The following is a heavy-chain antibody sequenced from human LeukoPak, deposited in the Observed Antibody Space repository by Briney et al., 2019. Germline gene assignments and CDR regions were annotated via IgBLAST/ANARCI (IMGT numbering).Heavy chain of an antibody. CDR2: ISNSGGST. Sequence: GGSLRLSCAASGFTFSSYGMSWVRQAPGKGLGWVSVISNSGGSTDYADSVKGRFTISRDNSKNTLYLQMNSLRGEDTAVYYCARDPRGPTGYDHSGRDSFDYWGQGTLVTVSS. D-gene: IGHD3-22*01. CDR1: GFTFSSYG. J-gene: IGHJ4*02. V-gene: IGHV3-23*01. CDR3: ARDPRGPTGYDHSGRDSFDY.